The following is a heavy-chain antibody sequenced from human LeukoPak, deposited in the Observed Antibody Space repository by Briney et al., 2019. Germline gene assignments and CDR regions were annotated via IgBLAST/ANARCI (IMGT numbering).Heavy chain of an antibody. Sequence: GGSLRLSCAASGFTFSRYWIHWVRQAPGKGPVWVSVISTDGSSTGYADSVKGRFTISRDNVKNTLYLQMNSLRVEDTAVYYCTGPSFDASGMGFDPWGQGALVTVSS. CDR1: GFTFSRYW. J-gene: IGHJ5*02. V-gene: IGHV3-74*01. CDR3: TGPSFDASGMGFDP. CDR2: ISTDGSST. D-gene: IGHD3-10*01.